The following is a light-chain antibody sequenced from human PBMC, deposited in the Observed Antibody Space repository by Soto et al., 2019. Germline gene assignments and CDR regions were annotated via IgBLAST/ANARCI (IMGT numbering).Light chain of an antibody. V-gene: IGKV3-11*01. CDR2: DSS. CDR1: QSVSSY. J-gene: IGKJ2*01. Sequence: EIVLTQSPATLSLSPGERATLSCRASQSVSSYLAGYQQKPGQAPRLLIYDSSNRATGIPARFSGSGSGTHCTLTISSLEPEDFAVYYYKHRSNWPPYTFGRGTKLQI. CDR3: KHRSNWPPYT.